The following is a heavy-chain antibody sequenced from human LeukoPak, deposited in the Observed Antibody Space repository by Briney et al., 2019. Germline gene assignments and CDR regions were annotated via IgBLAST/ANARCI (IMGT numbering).Heavy chain of an antibody. D-gene: IGHD3-10*01. CDR3: ATLLAMVRGVDFDY. Sequence: ASVKVSCKASGYTFTSYAMNWVRQAPGQGLEWMGWINTNTGNPTYAQGFTGRFVFSLDTSVSTAYLQISSLKAEDTAVYYCATLLAMVRGVDFDYWGQGTLVTVSS. CDR1: GYTFTSYA. J-gene: IGHJ4*02. CDR2: INTNTGNP. V-gene: IGHV7-4-1*02.